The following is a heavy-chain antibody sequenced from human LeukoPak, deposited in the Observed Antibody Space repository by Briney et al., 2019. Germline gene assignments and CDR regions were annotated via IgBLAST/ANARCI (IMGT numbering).Heavy chain of an antibody. D-gene: IGHD2-2*02. CDR1: GYSFTSQD. CDR2: INPGNGDT. V-gene: IGHV1-3*03. J-gene: IGHJ4*02. CDR3: TLYNY. Sequence: ASVNVSCKTSGYSFTSQDMHWVRQAPGQSLEWMGCINPGNGDTKYSQEFQGRVTITRDTSATTAYMELSSLRSDDLAVYFCTLYNYWGQGTLVTVSS.